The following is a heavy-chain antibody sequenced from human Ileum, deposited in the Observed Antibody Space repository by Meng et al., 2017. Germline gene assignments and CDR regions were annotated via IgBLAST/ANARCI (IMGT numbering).Heavy chain of an antibody. Sequence: VHLQWSGPGLVKPSVTLSLSCAVASGSITSDTYWSWLRLPPGKGLEWIGQISHSGSTFYNPSLKSRVTMSVDKSKSQFSLMLTSVTAADTAVYYCARHGGYYQGFWGQGTLVTVSS. V-gene: IGHV4-4*02. CDR3: ARHGGYYQGF. D-gene: IGHD4-23*01. J-gene: IGHJ4*02. CDR2: ISHSGST. CDR1: SGSITSDTY.